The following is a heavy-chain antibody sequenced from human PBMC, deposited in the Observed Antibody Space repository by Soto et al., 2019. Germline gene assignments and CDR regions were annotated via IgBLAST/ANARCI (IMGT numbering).Heavy chain of an antibody. D-gene: IGHD2-15*01. Sequence: GGSLRLSCAASGFTFSSYGMHWVRQAPGKGLEWVAVIWYDGSNKYYADSVKGRFTISRDNSKNTLYLQMNSLRAEDTAVYYCATPLLCSGGRCTSDSWGQGT. CDR1: GFTFSSYG. V-gene: IGHV3-33*01. CDR2: IWYDGSNK. CDR3: ATPLLCSGGRCTSDS. J-gene: IGHJ4*02.